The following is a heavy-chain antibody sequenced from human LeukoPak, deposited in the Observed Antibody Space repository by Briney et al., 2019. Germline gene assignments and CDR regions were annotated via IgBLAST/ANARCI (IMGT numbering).Heavy chain of an antibody. D-gene: IGHD3-10*01. CDR1: GFTFSSYA. CDR2: ISYDGSNK. J-gene: IGHJ4*02. V-gene: IGHV3-30*04. Sequence: PGGSLRLSCAASGFTFSSYAMNWVRQTPGKGPDWVALISYDGSNKYYADSVKGRFTISRDNSKNTLYLQMNSLRAEDTAVYYCARAYYYGSGSYSAVSNWGQGTLVIVSS. CDR3: ARAYYYGSGSYSAVSN.